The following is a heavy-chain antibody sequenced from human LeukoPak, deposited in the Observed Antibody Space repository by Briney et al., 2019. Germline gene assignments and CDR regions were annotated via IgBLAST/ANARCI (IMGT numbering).Heavy chain of an antibody. V-gene: IGHV3-7*01. D-gene: IGHD6-19*01. Sequence: GGSLRLSCVAPGFSLSSKWMSWVRQAPGKGLEWVANIKQDSSEIHYVDSVKGRFTISRENAKDSLYLQMNNLRAEDTAVYYCAREGRYSGCEYWGQGTLVTVSS. J-gene: IGHJ4*02. CDR3: AREGRYSGCEY. CDR2: IKQDSSEI. CDR1: GFSLSSKW.